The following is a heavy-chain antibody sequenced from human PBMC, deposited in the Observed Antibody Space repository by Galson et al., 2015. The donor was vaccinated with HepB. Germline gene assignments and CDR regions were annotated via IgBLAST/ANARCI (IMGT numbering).Heavy chain of an antibody. J-gene: IGHJ4*02. CDR2: IPYDGSNK. V-gene: IGHV3-30*04. D-gene: IGHD5-18*01. Sequence: LRLSCAASGFTFSSYAMHWVRQAPGKGLEWVAVIPYDGSNKYYADSVKGRFTISRDNSKNTLYLQMNSLRAEDTAVYYCARWSGYSYGFDYWGQGTLVTVSS. CDR1: GFTFSSYA. CDR3: ARWSGYSYGFDY.